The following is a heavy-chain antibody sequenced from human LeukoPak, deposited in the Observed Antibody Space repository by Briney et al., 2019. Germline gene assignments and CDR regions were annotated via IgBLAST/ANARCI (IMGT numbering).Heavy chain of an antibody. J-gene: IGHJ6*02. CDR1: GFTFTSSA. V-gene: IGHV1-58*01. CDR2: IVVGSGNT. Sequence: SVKVSCKASGFTFTSSAVQWVRQARGQRLEWIGWIVVGSGNTNYAQKFQERVTITRDMSTSTAYMELSSLRSEDTAVYYCAAPRVHPGNYYYGMDVWGQGTTVTVSS. CDR3: AAPRVHPGNYYYGMDV.